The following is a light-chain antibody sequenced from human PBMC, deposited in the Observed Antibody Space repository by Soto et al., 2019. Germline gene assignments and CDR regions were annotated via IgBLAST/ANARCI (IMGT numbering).Light chain of an antibody. CDR1: QSINSW. J-gene: IGKJ1*01. CDR2: KAS. CDR3: QQYNSYPWT. V-gene: IGKV1-5*03. Sequence: IQMTQSPSTLSASVGDRVTITCRASQSINSWLAWYQQKPGKAPNLMIYKASSLESGAPSRFSGSGSGTEFTLIISSLQPDYFSTYYCQQYNSYPWTFGQGPKVEIK.